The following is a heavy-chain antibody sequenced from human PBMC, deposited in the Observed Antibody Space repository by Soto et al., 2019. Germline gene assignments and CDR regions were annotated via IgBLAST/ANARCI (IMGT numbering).Heavy chain of an antibody. J-gene: IGHJ4*02. D-gene: IGHD3-22*01. CDR3: TTAYYYDSSGYYGMTY. CDR1: GFTFSNAW. V-gene: IGHV3-15*07. CDR2: IKSKTDGGTT. Sequence: EVQLVESGGGLVKPGGSLRLSCAASGFTFSNAWMNWVRQAPGKGLEWVGRIKSKTDGGTTDYAAPVKGRFTISRDDSKNTLYLQMNSLKTEGTAVYYCTTAYYYDSSGYYGMTYWGQGTLVTVSS.